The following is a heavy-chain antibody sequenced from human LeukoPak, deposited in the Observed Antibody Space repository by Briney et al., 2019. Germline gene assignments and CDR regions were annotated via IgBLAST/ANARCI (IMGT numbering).Heavy chain of an antibody. CDR2: ISYSGNT. Sequence: PSQTLSLTCTVSGVSITSGGYFWSWIRQHPGKGLEWIGYISYSGNTYYNPSLKSRLTISVDTSKNQFPLKLSSVTAADTAVYYCARSFGESYFDYWGQGILVTVSS. CDR3: ARSFGESYFDY. D-gene: IGHD3-10*01. J-gene: IGHJ4*02. V-gene: IGHV4-31*03. CDR1: GVSITSGGYF.